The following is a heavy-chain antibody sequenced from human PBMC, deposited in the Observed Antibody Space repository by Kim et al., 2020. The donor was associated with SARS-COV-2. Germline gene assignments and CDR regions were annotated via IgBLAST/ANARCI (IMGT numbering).Heavy chain of an antibody. D-gene: IGHD2-8*01. Sequence: GGSLRLSCAASGFSFSGNWMHWVRQAPGKGLVWVSRINSDGSTTHYADSVKGRFTISRDNAKNTLYLQMNSLRAEDTAVYYCASDLYCTISSGNCYGSDYWGQGTLVTVSS. J-gene: IGHJ4*02. CDR2: INSDGSTT. CDR1: GFSFSGNW. CDR3: ASDLYCTISSGNCYGSDY. V-gene: IGHV3-74*01.